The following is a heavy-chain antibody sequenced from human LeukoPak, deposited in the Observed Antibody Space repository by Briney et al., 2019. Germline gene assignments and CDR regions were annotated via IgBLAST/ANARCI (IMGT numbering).Heavy chain of an antibody. CDR3: ARGESKRFLEWLFFDY. J-gene: IGHJ4*02. V-gene: IGHV3-21*01. CDR1: GFTFGSYS. D-gene: IGHD3-3*01. CDR2: ISSSSSYI. Sequence: GGSLRLSCAASGFTFGSYSMNWVRQAPGKGLEWVSSISSSSSYIYYADSVKGRFTISRDNAKNSLYLQMNSLRAEDTAVHYCARGESKRFLEWLFFDYWGQGTLVTVSS.